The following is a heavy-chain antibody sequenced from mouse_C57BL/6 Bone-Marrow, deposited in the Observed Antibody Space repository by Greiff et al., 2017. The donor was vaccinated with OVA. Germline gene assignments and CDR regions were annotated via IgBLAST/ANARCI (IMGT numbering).Heavy chain of an antibody. Sequence: VMLVESGPGLVAPSQSLSITCTVSGFSLTSYAISWVRQPPGKGLEWLGVIWTGGGTNYNSALKSRLSISKDNSKSQVFLKMNSLQTDDTARYYCARNYYYGSSPFPWFAYWGQGTLVTVSA. CDR3: ARNYYYGSSPFPWFAY. CDR1: GFSLTSYA. D-gene: IGHD1-1*01. V-gene: IGHV2-9-1*01. CDR2: IWTGGGT. J-gene: IGHJ3*01.